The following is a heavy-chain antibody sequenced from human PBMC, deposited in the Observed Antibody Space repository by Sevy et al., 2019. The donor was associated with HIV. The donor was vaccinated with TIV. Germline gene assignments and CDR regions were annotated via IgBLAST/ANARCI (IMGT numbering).Heavy chain of an antibody. CDR3: ARACDYYDSSGYERDAFDI. Sequence: GGSLRLSCAASGFTFSSYEMNWVRQAPGKGLEWVSYISSSGSTIYYADSVKGRFTISRDNAKNSLYLQMNSLRAEDTAVYYCARACDYYDSSGYERDAFDIWGQGTVVTVSS. J-gene: IGHJ3*02. V-gene: IGHV3-48*03. CDR2: ISSSGSTI. CDR1: GFTFSSYE. D-gene: IGHD3-22*01.